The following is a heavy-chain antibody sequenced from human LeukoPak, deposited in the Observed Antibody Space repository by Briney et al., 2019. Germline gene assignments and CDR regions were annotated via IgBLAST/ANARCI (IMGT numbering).Heavy chain of an antibody. Sequence: PGGSLGLSCAASGFIFSSYVMHWVRQAPGKGLEWVAAISDDGNHQYYADSVRGRFTSSRDNSKNTLYLRMNSLRPEDTAVYYCARSSRSGFWFAGADYWGQGTLVTVSS. J-gene: IGHJ4*02. D-gene: IGHD3-10*01. CDR2: ISDDGNHQ. CDR3: ARSSRSGFWFAGADY. V-gene: IGHV3-30*03. CDR1: GFIFSSYV.